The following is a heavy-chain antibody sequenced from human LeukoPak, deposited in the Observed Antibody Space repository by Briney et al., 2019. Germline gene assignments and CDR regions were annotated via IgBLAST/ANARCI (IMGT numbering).Heavy chain of an antibody. J-gene: IGHJ3*02. D-gene: IGHD5-12*01. CDR3: ARDSGYDSDAFDI. Sequence: SETLSLTCTVSGGSISSSSYYWGWIRQPPGKGLEWIGSIYYSGSTYYNPSLKSRVTISVDTSKNQFSLKLSSVTAADTAVYYCARDSGYDSDAFDIWGQGTMVTVSS. V-gene: IGHV4-39*07. CDR2: IYYSGST. CDR1: GGSISSSSYY.